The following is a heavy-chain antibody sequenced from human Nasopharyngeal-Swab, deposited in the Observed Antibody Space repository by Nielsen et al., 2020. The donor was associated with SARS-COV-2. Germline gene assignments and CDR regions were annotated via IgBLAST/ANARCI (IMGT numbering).Heavy chain of an antibody. CDR2: IKDDGSEK. CDR1: GITFSKYW. J-gene: IGHJ3*02. V-gene: IGHV3-7*01. D-gene: IGHD1-1*01. CDR3: ARDNFSWNDGSGAFDI. Sequence: GESLKISCAASGITFSKYWMSWVRQAPGRGLEWVANIKDDGSEKYYVDSVKGRFTISRDNAKNSLYLQMNSLRAEDTAVYYCARDNFSWNDGSGAFDIWGQGTMVTVSS.